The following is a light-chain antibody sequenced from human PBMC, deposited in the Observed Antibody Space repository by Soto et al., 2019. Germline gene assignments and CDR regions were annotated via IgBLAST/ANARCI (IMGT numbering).Light chain of an antibody. CDR1: QSVSSTY. CDR3: RHYINSQWT. Sequence: EIVLTQSPGTLSLSPGERGTISCRPSQSVSSTYLDWYQQKPGQAPRLLIYAASSRATGIPDRFSGGASATDFTLTISRLEPEDFAVYYCRHYINSQWTFGQGTKVEIK. J-gene: IGKJ1*01. CDR2: AAS. V-gene: IGKV3-20*01.